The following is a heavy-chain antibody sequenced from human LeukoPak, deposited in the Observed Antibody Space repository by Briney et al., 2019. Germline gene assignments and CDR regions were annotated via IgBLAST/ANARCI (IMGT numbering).Heavy chain of an antibody. J-gene: IGHJ6*03. CDR3: ARNVGHFYYDGSGSELYYYYLDV. V-gene: IGHV1-8*02. Sequence: GASVKVSCKASGNTFISDEINWVRQATGQGLEWMGWMSANSGNAASAQKFQGRLTMTRNTSISTAYMELSSLNSDDTAVHYWARNVGHFYYDGSGSELYYYYLDVWGKGTTVTVSS. CDR2: MSANSGNA. CDR1: GNTFISDE. D-gene: IGHD3-22*01.